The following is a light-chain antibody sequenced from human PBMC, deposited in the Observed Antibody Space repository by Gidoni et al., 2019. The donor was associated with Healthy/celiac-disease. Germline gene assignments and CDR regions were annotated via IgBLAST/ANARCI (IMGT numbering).Light chain of an antibody. CDR1: QSLLHSNGYNY. CDR3: MQALQTPVT. CDR2: LGS. V-gene: IGKV2-28*01. J-gene: IGKJ3*01. Sequence: DIVMTQSPLSLPVTPGEPASISCSSSQSLLHSNGYNYLDWYLQKQGQSPQLLIYLGSNRASGVPDRFSGRGSGTDFKLKISRVEAEDVGVYYCMQALQTPVTFGPGTKVDIK.